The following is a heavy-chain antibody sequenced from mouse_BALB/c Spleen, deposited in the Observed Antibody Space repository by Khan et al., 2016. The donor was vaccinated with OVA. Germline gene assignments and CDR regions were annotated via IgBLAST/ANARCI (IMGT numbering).Heavy chain of an antibody. CDR1: GNTFSTYW. Sequence: QIQLVQSGADLMKPGASVKISCKVTGNTFSTYWIEWIKKRPGHGLEWIGEILPGSGSTNCNEKFKGKATFTADTSSNTAYMQLSSLTSEDSAVYYCARVNSGSRDYFDNWGQGTTLTVSS. CDR3: ARVNSGSRDYFDN. J-gene: IGHJ2*01. V-gene: IGHV1-9*01. D-gene: IGHD1-1*01. CDR2: ILPGSGST.